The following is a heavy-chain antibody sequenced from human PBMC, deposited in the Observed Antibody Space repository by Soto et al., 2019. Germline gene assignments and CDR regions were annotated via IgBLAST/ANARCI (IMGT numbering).Heavy chain of an antibody. Sequence: QVQLQQWGAGLLKPSETLSLTCAVYGGSFSGYYWSWIRQPPGKGLEWIGEINHSGTTNYIPSLNSRVTITVDTSKNQFSLKLSSVTAADTAVYYCARGSRNYYGSREGFGYWGQGTLVTVSS. CDR1: GGSFSGYY. V-gene: IGHV4-34*01. D-gene: IGHD3-10*01. J-gene: IGHJ4*02. CDR2: INHSGTT. CDR3: ARGSRNYYGSREGFGY.